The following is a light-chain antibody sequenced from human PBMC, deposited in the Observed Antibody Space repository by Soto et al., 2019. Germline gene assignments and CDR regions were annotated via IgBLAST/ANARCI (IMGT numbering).Light chain of an antibody. V-gene: IGKV3-20*01. J-gene: IGKJ5*01. CDR3: QQYGGSPIT. Sequence: IVLTQSPGALSLSPGERVTLSCRASQSVTTRLAWYQHKPGQAPRLLISGASSRASGVPVRFSGSGSGTDVTLIICRLEPEDFALYYCQQYGGSPITFDLGTRREIK. CDR2: GAS. CDR1: QSVTTR.